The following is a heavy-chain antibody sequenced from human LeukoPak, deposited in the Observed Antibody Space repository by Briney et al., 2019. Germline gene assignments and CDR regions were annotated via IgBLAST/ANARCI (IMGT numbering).Heavy chain of an antibody. J-gene: IGHJ4*02. Sequence: ASVKVSCKASGYTFTGYYMHWVRQAPGQGLEWMGWINPNSGGTNYAQKFQGRVTMTRDTSISTAYMELSRLRSDDTAVYYCARDVEMATIYYFDYWGQGTLVTVSS. CDR3: ARDVEMATIYYFDY. CDR1: GYTFTGYY. V-gene: IGHV1-2*02. D-gene: IGHD5-24*01. CDR2: INPNSGGT.